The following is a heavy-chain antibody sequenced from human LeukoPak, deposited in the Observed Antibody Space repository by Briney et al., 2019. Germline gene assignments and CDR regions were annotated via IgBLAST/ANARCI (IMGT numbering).Heavy chain of an antibody. V-gene: IGHV3-23*01. J-gene: IGHJ4*02. CDR1: GFTFSSHG. CDR3: AKGVVVSEKQYYFDY. CDR2: ISGSGGST. D-gene: IGHD2-21*01. Sequence: GGSLRLSCAASGFTFSSHGMNWVRQAPGKGLEWVSAISGSGGSTYYADSVKGRFTISRDNSKNTLYLQMNSLRAEDTAVYYCAKGVVVSEKQYYFDYWGQGTLVTVSS.